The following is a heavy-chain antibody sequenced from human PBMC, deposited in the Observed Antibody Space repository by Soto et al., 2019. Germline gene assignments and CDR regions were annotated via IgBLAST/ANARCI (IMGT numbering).Heavy chain of an antibody. V-gene: IGHV4-34*01. CDR2: INHSGST. CDR1: GGSFSGYY. D-gene: IGHD6-6*01. Sequence: QVQLQQWGAGLLKPSETLSLTCAVYGGSFSGYYWSWIRQPPGKGLEWIGEINHSGSTNYNPSLKSRVTISVDTSKNPFALKLSSVTAADTAVYYCARDQHRRGSAARPPYKYWYFDLWGRGTLVTVSS. CDR3: ARDQHRRGSAARPPYKYWYFDL. J-gene: IGHJ2*01.